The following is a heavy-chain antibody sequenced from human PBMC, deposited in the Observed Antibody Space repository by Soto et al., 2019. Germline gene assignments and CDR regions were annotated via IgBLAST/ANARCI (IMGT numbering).Heavy chain of an antibody. CDR3: VKGLPIMADN. CDR1: GFTFNTYS. J-gene: IGHJ4*02. CDR2: IWYDGTQK. V-gene: IGHV3-30*02. Sequence: GGSLRLSCEASGFTFNTYSMHWVRQPPGKGLEWLAAIWYDGTQKYYADSVKGRFTISRDNSRNTLFLQMDSLRVEDTATYYCVKGLPIMADNWGQGTPVTVSS. D-gene: IGHD2-21*01.